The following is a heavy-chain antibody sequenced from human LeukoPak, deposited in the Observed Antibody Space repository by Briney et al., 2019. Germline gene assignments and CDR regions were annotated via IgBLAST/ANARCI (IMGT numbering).Heavy chain of an antibody. CDR3: ARDPDY. CDR2: ISTRS. V-gene: IGHV3-21*01. J-gene: IGHJ4*02. CDR1: GFTLNAYS. Sequence: PGGSLRLSCAASGFTLNAYSMNWVRQAPGKGLEWVSSISTRSNYADSVKGRFTISRDDAKNSLFLQMNSLRAEDTAVYFCARDPDYWGQGTQVTVSS.